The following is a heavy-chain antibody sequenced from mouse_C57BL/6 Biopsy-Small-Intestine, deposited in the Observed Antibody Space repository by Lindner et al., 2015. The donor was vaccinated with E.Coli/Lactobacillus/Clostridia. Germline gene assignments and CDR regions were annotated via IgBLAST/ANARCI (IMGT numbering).Heavy chain of an antibody. Sequence: VQLQESGPELVKPGASVKMSCKASGYTFTDYYMNWVKQSHGKSLEWIGRVNPSNGDTRNNQKFKGKATLTVDKSLSTAYMQLNSLTSEDSAVYFCVRSLYYRNSYFDYWGQGTTLTVSS. D-gene: IGHD2-5*01. CDR3: VRSLYYRNSYFDY. CDR1: GYTFTDYY. CDR2: VNPSNGDT. V-gene: IGHV1-19*01. J-gene: IGHJ2*01.